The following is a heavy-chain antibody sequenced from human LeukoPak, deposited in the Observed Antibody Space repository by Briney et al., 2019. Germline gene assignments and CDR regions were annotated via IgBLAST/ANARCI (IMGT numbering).Heavy chain of an antibody. CDR2: IKVRDDYT. Sequence: AASVNVSCQASRYTFRSYHMHWVRQAPGQGLDGMGIIKVRDDYTKCAQKFQGRVTMTRDTSTSTVYMELSSLTSEDTAVYYCARDNSGWSVDYWGQGTLVTVSS. V-gene: IGHV1-46*01. CDR3: ARDNSGWSVDY. J-gene: IGHJ4*02. CDR1: RYTFRSYH. D-gene: IGHD6-19*01.